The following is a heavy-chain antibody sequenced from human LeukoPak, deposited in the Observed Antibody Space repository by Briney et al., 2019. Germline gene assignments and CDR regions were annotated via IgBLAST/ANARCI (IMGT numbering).Heavy chain of an antibody. CDR3: ARISIVVVVGDVDY. CDR1: GRSVSSGAYY. J-gene: IGHJ4*02. D-gene: IGHD2-15*01. CDR2: IYYSEST. Sequence: PQSMSLTRTVAGRSVSSGAYYWSWIRQNPWKGLEWIWHIYYSESTYYSPSLNRHFTVSEDTSKTQFSLKLSSVTAAHTAAYYCARISIVVVVGDVDYWGQGTLVTVFS. V-gene: IGHV4-30-4*08.